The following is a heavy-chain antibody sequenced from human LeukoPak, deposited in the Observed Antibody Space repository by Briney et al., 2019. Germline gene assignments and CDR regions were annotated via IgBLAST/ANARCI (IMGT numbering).Heavy chain of an antibody. Sequence: GGSLRLSCVASGFTFSNYWMHWVRQASGKGLEWVGRIRSKANSYATAYAASVKGRFTISRDDSKNTAYLQMNSLKIEDTAVYYCTVPDYDILTGYRFDPWGQGTLVTVSS. CDR2: IRSKANSYAT. CDR1: GFTFSNYW. D-gene: IGHD3-9*01. V-gene: IGHV3-73*01. J-gene: IGHJ5*02. CDR3: TVPDYDILTGYRFDP.